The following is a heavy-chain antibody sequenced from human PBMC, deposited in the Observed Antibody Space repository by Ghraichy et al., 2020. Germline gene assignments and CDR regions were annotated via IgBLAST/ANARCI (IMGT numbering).Heavy chain of an antibody. CDR3: ARDPYRRNSAFGAFDF. CDR1: GFTFSSSW. D-gene: IGHD4-23*01. J-gene: IGHJ3*01. CDR2: IKEDGGEI. Sequence: ETLPLTCAASGFTFSSSWMTWVRQAPGKGLEWMANIKEDGGEIHYVDSVRGRFTISRDNAKNLLYLQMDSLRAEDTAVYYCARDPYRRNSAFGAFDFWGQGTMVTVSS. V-gene: IGHV3-7*04.